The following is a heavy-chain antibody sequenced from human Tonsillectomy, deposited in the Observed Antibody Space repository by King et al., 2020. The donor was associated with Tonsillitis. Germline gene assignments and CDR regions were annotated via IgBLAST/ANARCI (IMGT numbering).Heavy chain of an antibody. CDR3: ASPLGDTVREHYGMDV. J-gene: IGHJ6*02. D-gene: IGHD4-17*01. Sequence: AQLVQSGAEVKKPGESLRISCKGSGYSFTSYWISWVRQMPGKGLEWMGRIDPSDSYTNYSPSFQGHVTISADKSISTAYLQWSSLKASDTAMYYCASPLGDTVREHYGMDVWGQGTTVTVSS. CDR2: IDPSDSYT. CDR1: GYSFTSYW. V-gene: IGHV5-10-1*01.